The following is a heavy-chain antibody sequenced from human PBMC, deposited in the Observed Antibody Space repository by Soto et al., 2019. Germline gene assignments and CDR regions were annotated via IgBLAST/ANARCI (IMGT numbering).Heavy chain of an antibody. CDR2: TYYRSKWYN. CDR1: GDSISRNSAA. CDR3: PKRGYYYMAV. J-gene: IGHJ6*03. Sequence: SQTRSVTCAISGDSISRNSAAWNWIKKSPSRGLEWLGRTYYRSKWYNDYAVSVKSRITINPDTSKNQFSLQLNSVTPGDTAVYYCPKRGYYYMAVWAKGPTVPVSS. D-gene: IGHD3-22*01. V-gene: IGHV6-1*01.